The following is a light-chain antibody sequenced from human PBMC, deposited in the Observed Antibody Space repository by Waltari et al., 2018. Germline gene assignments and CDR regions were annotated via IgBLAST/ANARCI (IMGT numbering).Light chain of an antibody. CDR1: KLGDKY. J-gene: IGLJ2*01. Sequence: SYELIQPASVSVSPGQTASITCSGDKLGDKYACWFQQKPGQSPSLVIYQDNKRPSGIPERFSGSNSGDTSTLTISGTQPMDEADYYCQTWDSGTVLFGGGTELTVL. CDR2: QDN. V-gene: IGLV3-1*01. CDR3: QTWDSGTVL.